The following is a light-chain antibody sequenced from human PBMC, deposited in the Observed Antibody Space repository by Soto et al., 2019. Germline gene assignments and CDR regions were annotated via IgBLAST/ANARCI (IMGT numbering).Light chain of an antibody. CDR3: LQDYDYPLT. CDR1: QGIRND. J-gene: IGKJ4*01. Sequence: AIPMTQSPSSLSASVGDSVTITCRASQGIRNDLGWYQQKPGKAPKLLIYAASILQSGVPSRFSGSGSGTDFTLTISSLQPEDFATYYCLQDYDYPLTFGGGTKVEIK. V-gene: IGKV1-6*01. CDR2: AAS.